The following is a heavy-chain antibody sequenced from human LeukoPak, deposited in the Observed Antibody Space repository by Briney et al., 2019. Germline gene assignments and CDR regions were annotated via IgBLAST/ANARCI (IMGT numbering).Heavy chain of an antibody. CDR3: ARGQAEGSSWYVNYYYYMDV. J-gene: IGHJ6*03. CDR2: IYYSGST. V-gene: IGHV4-39*07. D-gene: IGHD6-13*01. Sequence: PSETLSLTCTVSGGSISSSSYYWGWIRQSPGKGLEWIGSIYYSGSTNYNPSLKSRVTISVDTSKNQFSLKLSSVTAADTAVYYCARGQAEGSSWYVNYYYYMDVWGKGTTVTVSS. CDR1: GGSISSSSYY.